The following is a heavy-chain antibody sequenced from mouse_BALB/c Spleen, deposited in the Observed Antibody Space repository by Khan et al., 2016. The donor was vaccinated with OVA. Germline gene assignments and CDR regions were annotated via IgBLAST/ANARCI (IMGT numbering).Heavy chain of an antibody. Sequence: QVQLQQSGAELANPGASVKMSCKSSGYTFSVYWIYWLKQRSGQGLEWIGYINPSSGYSDYNQRFKDKATLTADKSSTTAYMQLSSLTSEDSGVXFCARRSFSGDLWYFDVWGAGTPVTVS. CDR1: GYTFSVYW. J-gene: IGHJ1*01. V-gene: IGHV1-7*01. D-gene: IGHD2-13*01. CDR3: ARRSFSGDLWYFDV. CDR2: INPSSGYS.